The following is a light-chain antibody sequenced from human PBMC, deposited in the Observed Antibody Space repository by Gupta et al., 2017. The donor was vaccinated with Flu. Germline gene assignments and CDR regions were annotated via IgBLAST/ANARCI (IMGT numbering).Light chain of an antibody. CDR2: TSS. CDR1: QPITTY. V-gene: IGKV1-39*01. J-gene: IGKJ2*01. CDR3: QQSYSTPNT. Sequence: PSSLSASVGDSVTISCRASQPITTYVNWYQQKPGKAPKLLIYTSSNLQSGVPSRFSGRGSGTDFTVTITNLQPEDFATYYCQQSYSTPNTFAQGTKVEI.